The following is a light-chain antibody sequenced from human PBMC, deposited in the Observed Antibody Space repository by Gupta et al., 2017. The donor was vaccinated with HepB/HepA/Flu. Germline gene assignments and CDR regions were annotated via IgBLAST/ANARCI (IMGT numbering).Light chain of an antibody. J-gene: IGLJ3*02. CDR2: SNN. V-gene: IGLV1-44*01. CDR3: GAWDDNLNGWM. Sequence: QSVLTQPPSVSGTPGQRLTIACAGSSSNIGGNTVNWYQQLPGTAPKLLIYSNNQRPSGVPDRFSASKSGPSTSLAISGLQSDDEADYYCGAWDDNLNGWMFGGGTKLTVL. CDR1: SSNIGGNT.